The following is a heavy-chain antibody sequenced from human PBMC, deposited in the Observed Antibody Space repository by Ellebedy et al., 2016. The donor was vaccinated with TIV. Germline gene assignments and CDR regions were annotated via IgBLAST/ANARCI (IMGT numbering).Heavy chain of an antibody. CDR3: ARDAFGNCSGGSCYRGFDY. D-gene: IGHD2-15*01. CDR1: AGTFSSYS. CDR2: IIPILGIA. V-gene: IGHV1-69*04. J-gene: IGHJ4*02. Sequence: AASAKVSCKASAGTFSSYSISWVRQAPGQGLEWMGRIIPILGIANYAQKFQGRVTITADKSTSTAYMELSSLRSEDTAVYYCARDAFGNCSGGSCYRGFDYWGQGTLVTVSS.